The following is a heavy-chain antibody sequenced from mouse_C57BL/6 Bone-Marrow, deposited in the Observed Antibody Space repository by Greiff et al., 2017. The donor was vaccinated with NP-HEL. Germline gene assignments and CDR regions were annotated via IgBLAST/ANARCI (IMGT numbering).Heavy chain of an antibody. Sequence: DVHLVESGGGLVKPGGSLKLSCAASGFTFSSYAMSWVRQTPEKRLVWVATISDGGSYTYYPDNVKGRFTISRDNAKNNLYLQMSHLKSEDTAMYYCARRMIYDGYYWGFAYWGQGTLVTVSA. CDR1: GFTFSSYA. D-gene: IGHD2-3*01. V-gene: IGHV5-4*01. J-gene: IGHJ3*01. CDR3: ARRMIYDGYYWGFAY. CDR2: ISDGGSYT.